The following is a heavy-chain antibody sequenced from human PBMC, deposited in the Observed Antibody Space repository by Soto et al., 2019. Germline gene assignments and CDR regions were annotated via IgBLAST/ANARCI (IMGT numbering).Heavy chain of an antibody. Sequence: GGSLRLSCAASGFTFSSYGMHWVRQAPGKGLEWVAVIWYDGSNKYYADSVKGRFTISRDNSKNTLYLQMNSLRAEDTAVYYCARSIFGVAAFDYWGQGTLVTVSS. CDR2: IWYDGSNK. V-gene: IGHV3-33*01. D-gene: IGHD2-15*01. CDR1: GFTFSSYG. CDR3: ARSIFGVAAFDY. J-gene: IGHJ4*02.